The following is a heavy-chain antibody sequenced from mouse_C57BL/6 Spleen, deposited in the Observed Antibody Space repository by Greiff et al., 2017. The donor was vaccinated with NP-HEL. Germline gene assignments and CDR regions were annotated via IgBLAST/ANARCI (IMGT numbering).Heavy chain of an antibody. CDR1: GFTFSSYA. V-gene: IGHV5-4*03. CDR2: ISDGGSYT. J-gene: IGHJ3*01. CDR3: AVNGSY. Sequence: EVKLVESGGGLVKPGGSLKLSCAASGFTFSSYAMSWVRQTPEKRLEWVATISDGGSYTYYPDNVKGRFPISRDNAKNNLYLQMSHLKAEDTAMYYCAVNGSYWGQGTLVTVSA.